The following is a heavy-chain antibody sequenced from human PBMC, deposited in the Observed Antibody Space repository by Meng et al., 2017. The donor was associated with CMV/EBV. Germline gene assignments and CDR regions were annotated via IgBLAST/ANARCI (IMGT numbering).Heavy chain of an antibody. J-gene: IGHJ5*02. CDR3: ARAPIGDYVWGSYHCGWFDP. Sequence: LSSYAISWVRQNHGQGLEWMGGIIPIFGTANYAQKYQSRVTITADKSTSTAYMELSSLRSEDTAVYYCARAPIGDYVWGSYHCGWFDPWGQGTLVTVSS. CDR2: IIPIFGTA. CDR1: LSSYA. D-gene: IGHD3-16*02. V-gene: IGHV1-69*06.